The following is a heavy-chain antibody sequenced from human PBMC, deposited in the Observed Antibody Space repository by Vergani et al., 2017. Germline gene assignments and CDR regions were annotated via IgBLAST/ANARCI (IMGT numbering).Heavy chain of an antibody. Sequence: QVQLQQWGAGLLKPSQTLSLTCAVSGGSISSGGYSWSWIRQPPGKGLEWIGYIYHSGSTYYNPSLKSRVTISVDRSKNQFSLKLSSVTAADTAVYYCARVASGSRVRGVIITAPLDYWGQGTLVTVSS. CDR2: IYHSGST. V-gene: IGHV4-30-2*01. CDR1: GGSISSGGYS. CDR3: ARVASGSRVRGVIITAPLDY. D-gene: IGHD3-10*01. J-gene: IGHJ4*02.